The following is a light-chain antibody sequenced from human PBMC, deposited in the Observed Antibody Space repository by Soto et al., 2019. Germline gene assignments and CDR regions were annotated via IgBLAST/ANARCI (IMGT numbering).Light chain of an antibody. CDR2: DAS. J-gene: IGKJ4*01. V-gene: IGKV3-11*01. Sequence: EIVLTQSPATLDLSPGEIATLSFRASQSVSSYLAWYQQKPGQAPRLLIYDASNRATGIPARFSGSGSGTDFTLTISSLEPEDFAVYYCQQRSNWELTCGGGTKVEIK. CDR1: QSVSSY. CDR3: QQRSNWELT.